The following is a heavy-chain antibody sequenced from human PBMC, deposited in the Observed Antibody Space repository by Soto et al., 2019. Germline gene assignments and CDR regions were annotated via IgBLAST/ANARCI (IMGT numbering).Heavy chain of an antibody. J-gene: IGHJ6*02. Sequence: QVQLVESGGGVVQPGRSLRLSCAASGFTFRSYGMHWVRQAPVRGLEWVALISYDGSIKYYADSVRGRFTISRDNSKNTLYLQINSLRAEDTAVYYCANSEYSRYKNIDVWGQGTTVTVSS. CDR3: ANSEYSRYKNIDV. CDR2: ISYDGSIK. D-gene: IGHD5-18*01. CDR1: GFTFRSYG. V-gene: IGHV3-30*18.